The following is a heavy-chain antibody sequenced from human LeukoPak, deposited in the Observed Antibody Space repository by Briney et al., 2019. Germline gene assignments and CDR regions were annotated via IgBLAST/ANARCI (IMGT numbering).Heavy chain of an antibody. Sequence: SETLSLTCTVSGGSISSYYWSWIRQPPGKGLEWIGYIYYSGSTYYNPSLKSRVTISVDTSKNQFSLKLSSVTAADTAVYYCARDRGGYGDSGQWGQGTLVTVSS. J-gene: IGHJ1*01. CDR2: IYYSGST. CDR1: GGSISSYY. D-gene: IGHD4-17*01. CDR3: ARDRGGYGDSGQ. V-gene: IGHV4-59*12.